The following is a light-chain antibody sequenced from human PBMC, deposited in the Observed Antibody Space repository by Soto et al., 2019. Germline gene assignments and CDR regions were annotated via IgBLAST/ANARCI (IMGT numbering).Light chain of an antibody. CDR1: SSNIGAGYD. Sequence: QSVLTQPPSVSGAPGPRVTLSCTGSSSNIGAGYDVHWYQQLPGTAPKLLIYGNSNRPSGVPDRFSGSKSGTSASLALTGLQAEDEADYYCQSYASSLSGVVFGGGTKLTVL. V-gene: IGLV1-40*01. CDR2: GNS. J-gene: IGLJ2*01. CDR3: QSYASSLSGVV.